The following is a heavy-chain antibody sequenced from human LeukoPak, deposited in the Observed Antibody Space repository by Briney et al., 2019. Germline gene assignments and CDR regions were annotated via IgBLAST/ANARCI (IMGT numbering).Heavy chain of an antibody. Sequence: GASLRLSCATSGFTFSSYGMSWVRRAPGKGLEWVSAISGSSGTAYYADSVKGRFTISRDNSKNTLYLQMNSLRAEDTAVYYCAKDRGYGGNSALDYWGQGTLVIVSS. D-gene: IGHD4-23*01. V-gene: IGHV3-23*01. CDR3: AKDRGYGGNSALDY. CDR1: GFTFSSYG. CDR2: ISGSSGTA. J-gene: IGHJ4*02.